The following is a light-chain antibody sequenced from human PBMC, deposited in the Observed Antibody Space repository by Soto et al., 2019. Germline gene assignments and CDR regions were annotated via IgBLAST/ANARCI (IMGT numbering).Light chain of an antibody. Sequence: DIQMTQSPSTLSASVGDRVTITCRASQSISSWLAWYQQKPGKAPKLLIYDASSLESGVPSRFSGSGSGTDFTLTISSLQAEDVAVYFCQQYDSSPYTFGQGTRLEIK. CDR3: QQYDSSPYT. CDR2: DAS. V-gene: IGKV1-5*01. CDR1: QSISSW. J-gene: IGKJ5*01.